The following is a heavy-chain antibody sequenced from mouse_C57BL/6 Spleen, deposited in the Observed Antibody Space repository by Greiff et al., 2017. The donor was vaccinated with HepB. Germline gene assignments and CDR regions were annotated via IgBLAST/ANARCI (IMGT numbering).Heavy chain of an antibody. Sequence: QVQLQQSGAELVRPGASVKLSCKASGYTFTDYYINWVKQRPGQGLEWIARIYPGSGNTYYNEKFKGKATLTAEKSSSTAYMQLSSLTSEDSAVYFCARSNYGSSYRYYFDYWGQGTTLTVSS. CDR3: ARSNYGSSYRYYFDY. CDR2: IYPGSGNT. V-gene: IGHV1-76*01. D-gene: IGHD1-1*01. J-gene: IGHJ2*01. CDR1: GYTFTDYY.